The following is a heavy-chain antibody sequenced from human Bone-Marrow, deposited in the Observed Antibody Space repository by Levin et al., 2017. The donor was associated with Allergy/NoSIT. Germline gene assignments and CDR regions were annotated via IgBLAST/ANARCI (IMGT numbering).Heavy chain of an antibody. CDR1: GFIFDDFA. Sequence: GGSLRLSCEGSGFIFDDFAMHWVRQVPGKGLEWVSGISWNGVDKEYVDSVKGRFTISRDNIKRSLYLDMDSLRPEDTALYYCAKDTSTRWFNFFDHWGPGIQVTVSS. J-gene: IGHJ4*02. CDR3: AKDTSTRWFNFFDH. CDR2: ISWNGVDK. D-gene: IGHD3-10*01. V-gene: IGHV3-9*01.